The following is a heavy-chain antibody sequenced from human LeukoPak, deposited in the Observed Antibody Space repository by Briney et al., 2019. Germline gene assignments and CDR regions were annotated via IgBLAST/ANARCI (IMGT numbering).Heavy chain of an antibody. J-gene: IGHJ6*02. CDR3: VKSPSDGLDV. CDR1: GVSFSIYP. Sequence: GGSLRLSCSASGVSFSIYPMHWVRQAPGKGLEYVSTIFTNGDTTSYAPSVKGRFTTSRDDSKNTLYLQMSSLSPEDTAVYYCVKSPSDGLDVWGQGATVTVSS. V-gene: IGHV3-64D*09. CDR2: IFTNGDTT.